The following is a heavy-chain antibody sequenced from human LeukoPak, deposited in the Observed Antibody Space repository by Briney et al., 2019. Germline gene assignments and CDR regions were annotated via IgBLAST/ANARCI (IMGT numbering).Heavy chain of an antibody. CDR3: ARGPRYYYYYIHV. V-gene: IGHV3-11*01. CDR2: ISSSGSTI. Sequence: GGSLRLSCAASGFTFSDYYMSWIRQAPGKGLEWVSYISSSGSTIYYADSVKGRFTISRDNAKNSLDLQMNSLRAEDTAVCYCARGPRYYYYYIHVCSQGTTVTVSS. CDR1: GFTFSDYY. J-gene: IGHJ6*03.